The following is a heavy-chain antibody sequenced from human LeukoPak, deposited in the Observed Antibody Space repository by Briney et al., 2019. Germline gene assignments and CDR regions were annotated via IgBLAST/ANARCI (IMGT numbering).Heavy chain of an antibody. Sequence: PGGSLRLSRAASGFTFSSYAMSWVRQAPGEGLEWASGISAGGDTTYTADSVRGRFTISRDNSNNTLYLQMNTLTAEDTAVYYCAAISYSGTWPVGYWGQGILVTVTA. J-gene: IGHJ4*02. CDR3: AAISYSGTWPVGY. CDR2: ISAGGDTT. CDR1: GFTFSSYA. V-gene: IGHV3-23*01. D-gene: IGHD6-25*01.